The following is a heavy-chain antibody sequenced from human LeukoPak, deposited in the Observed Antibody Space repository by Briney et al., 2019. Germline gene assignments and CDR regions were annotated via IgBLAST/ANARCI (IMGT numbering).Heavy chain of an antibody. CDR3: ARHFSITGGRLSGYWLDP. J-gene: IGHJ5*02. V-gene: IGHV4-59*08. CDR1: GGSITTYW. D-gene: IGHD7-27*01. CDR2: MIYTGST. Sequence: SETLSLTCTVSGGSITTYWWSWIRQPPGQGLEWIAYMIYTGSTNYNPSLKSRVTISGETSKNQVSLKLSSVTAADTAVYYCARHFSITGGRLSGYWLDPWGQGTLVTVSS.